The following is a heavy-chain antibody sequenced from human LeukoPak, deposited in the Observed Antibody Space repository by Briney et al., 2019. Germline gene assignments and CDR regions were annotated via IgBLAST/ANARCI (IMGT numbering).Heavy chain of an antibody. CDR2: INHSGST. CDR3: ARQVVTATFPSYFDY. J-gene: IGHJ4*02. V-gene: IGHV4-34*01. Sequence: SETLSLTCDVYGGSFSGYYWSWIRQPPEKGLEWIGEINHSGSTNYNPSLKSRVTISVDTSKNQFSLKLSSVTAADTAVYYCARQVVTATFPSYFDYWGQGTLVTVSS. CDR1: GGSFSGYY. D-gene: IGHD2-21*02.